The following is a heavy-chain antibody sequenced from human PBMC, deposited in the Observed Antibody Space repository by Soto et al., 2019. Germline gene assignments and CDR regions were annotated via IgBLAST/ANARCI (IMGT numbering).Heavy chain of an antibody. V-gene: IGHV3-7*03. Sequence: EVQLVESGGGLVQPGGSLRLSCAASGFTFSSYWMSWVRQAPGKGLEWVANIKQDGSEKYYVDSVKGRFTISRDNAKNSLYLQMNSLRAEDTAVYYCARDWGHLGANNYFDYWGQGTLVTVSS. CDR1: GFTFSSYW. CDR2: IKQDGSEK. D-gene: IGHD1-26*01. J-gene: IGHJ4*02. CDR3: ARDWGHLGANNYFDY.